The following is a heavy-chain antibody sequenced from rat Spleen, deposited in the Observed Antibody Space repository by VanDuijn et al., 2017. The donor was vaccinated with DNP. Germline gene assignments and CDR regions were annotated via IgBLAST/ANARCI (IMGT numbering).Heavy chain of an antibody. J-gene: IGHJ2*01. CDR1: GFSLTSYH. D-gene: IGHD1-12*01. CDR3: ARANRESYAHFDY. V-gene: IGHV2-43*01. CDR2: IWTGGST. Sequence: QVQLKESGPGLVQPSQTLSLTCPVSGFSLTSYHVSWVRQPPGKGLAWMGVIWTGGSTAFNSLLSSRLSINRDTSKSQVFLKMNSLQTEDTATYYCARANRESYAHFDYWGQGVMVTVSS.